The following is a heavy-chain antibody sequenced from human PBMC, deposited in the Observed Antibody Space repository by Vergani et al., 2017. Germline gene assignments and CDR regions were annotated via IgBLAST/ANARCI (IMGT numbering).Heavy chain of an antibody. J-gene: IGHJ4*02. CDR3: ASGPVAGTLFVDY. CDR1: GGTFSSYT. V-gene: IGHV1-69*02. Sequence: QVQLVQSGAEVKKPGSSVKVSCKASGGTFSSYTISWVRQAPGQGLEWMGRIIPILGIANYAQKFQGRVTITADKSTSTAYMELSSLRSEDTAVYYCASGPVAGTLFVDYWGQGTLVTVSS. D-gene: IGHD6-19*01. CDR2: IIPILGIA.